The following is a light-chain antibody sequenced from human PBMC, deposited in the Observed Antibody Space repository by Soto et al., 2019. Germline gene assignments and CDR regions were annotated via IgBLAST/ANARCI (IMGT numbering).Light chain of an antibody. J-gene: IGLJ1*01. CDR3: CSSAPESTYV. Sequence: VLAQPASVSGSPGQSITISCTGTSDDVGAYNSVSWYQQLPHKAPQVILYKGTQRPSGVSSRFSGSTSGNAASLTISGLQADDEADYFCCSSAPESTYVFGTGTKVTVL. CDR1: SDDVGAYNS. V-gene: IGLV2-23*01. CDR2: KGT.